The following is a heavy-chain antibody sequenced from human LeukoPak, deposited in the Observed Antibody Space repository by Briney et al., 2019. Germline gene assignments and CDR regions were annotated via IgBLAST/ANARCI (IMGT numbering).Heavy chain of an antibody. D-gene: IGHD6-19*01. CDR3: AESIAVAGHYFDY. Sequence: SETLSLTCTVSGASISSYYWSWIRQPPGKGLEWIGEINHSGSTNYNPSLKSRVTISVDTSKDQFSLKLSSVTAADTAVYYCAESIAVAGHYFDYWGQGTLVTVSS. V-gene: IGHV4-34*01. CDR1: GASISSYY. J-gene: IGHJ4*02. CDR2: INHSGST.